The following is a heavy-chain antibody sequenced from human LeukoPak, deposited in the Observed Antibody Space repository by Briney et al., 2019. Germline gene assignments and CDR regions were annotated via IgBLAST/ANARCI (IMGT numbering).Heavy chain of an antibody. V-gene: IGHV4-34*01. CDR2: IHNSGTT. CDR1: GGPFSGYF. J-gene: IGHJ4*02. Sequence: SETLSLTCAVSGGPFSGYFWSWIRQSSGKGLECIGEIHNSGTTNYTPSLNSRVTISEDTSKTQFYLNLSSVTAAETAVYYCAKRYYYTLGSFPFDFWGQGTLVTVSS. D-gene: IGHD3-10*01. CDR3: AKRYYYTLGSFPFDF.